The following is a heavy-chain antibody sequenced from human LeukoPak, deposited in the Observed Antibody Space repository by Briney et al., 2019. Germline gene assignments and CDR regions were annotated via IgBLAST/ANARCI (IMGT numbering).Heavy chain of an antibody. CDR2: IYYSGST. V-gene: IGHV4-39*07. Sequence: KSSETLSLTCTVSGGSISSSSYYWGWIRQPPGKGLEWIGSIYYSGSTYYNPSIKSRVTISVDTSKNQFSLKLSSVTAADTAVYYCARGRGAVAGTDYWGQGTLVTVSS. CDR1: GGSISSSSYY. J-gene: IGHJ4*02. D-gene: IGHD6-19*01. CDR3: ARGRGAVAGTDY.